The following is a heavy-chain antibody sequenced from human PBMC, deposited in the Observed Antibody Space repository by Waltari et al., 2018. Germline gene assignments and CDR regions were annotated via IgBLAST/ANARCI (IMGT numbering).Heavy chain of an antibody. D-gene: IGHD2-15*01. CDR1: GFTFSSYA. V-gene: IGHV3-30-3*01. J-gene: IGHJ4*02. CDR3: ARSKAVVVVAATCDY. Sequence: QVQLVESGGGVVQPGRSLRLSCAASGFTFSSYAMPWVRQARGKGLEGVAVISYDGSNKYYADSVKGRFTISRDNSKNTLYLQMNSLRAEDTAVYYCARSKAVVVVAATCDYWGQGTLVTVSS. CDR2: ISYDGSNK.